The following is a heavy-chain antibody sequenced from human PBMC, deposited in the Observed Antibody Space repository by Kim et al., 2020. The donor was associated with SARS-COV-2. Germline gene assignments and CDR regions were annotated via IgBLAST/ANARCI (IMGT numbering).Heavy chain of an antibody. CDR3: ATFGFEWNDAY. V-gene: IGHV3-74*01. CDR2: ISNDGSFT. CDR1: GYSFRSYW. J-gene: IGHJ4*01. Sequence: GGSLRLSCVVSGYSFRSYWFHWVRQAPGTGLVWVSRISNDGSFTGNADSVKGRFTISRDNARNTLYLQMNSLRAEDTAVYYCATFGFEWNDAYWGQEPWSPSPQ. D-gene: IGHD3-3*01.